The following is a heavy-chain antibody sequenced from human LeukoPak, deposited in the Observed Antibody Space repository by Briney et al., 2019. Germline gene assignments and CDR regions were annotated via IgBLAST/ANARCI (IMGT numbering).Heavy chain of an antibody. Sequence: SETLSLTCTVSGGSISSSSYYWGWIRQPPGKGLEWIGSIYYSGSTYYNPSLKSRVTISVDTSKNHFSLKLSSVTAADTAVYYCARDLGMYYYDSSGYQPSYVWGQGTLVTVSS. CDR1: GGSISSSSYY. CDR3: ARDLGMYYYDSSGYQPSYV. V-gene: IGHV4-39*07. J-gene: IGHJ4*02. D-gene: IGHD3-22*01. CDR2: IYYSGST.